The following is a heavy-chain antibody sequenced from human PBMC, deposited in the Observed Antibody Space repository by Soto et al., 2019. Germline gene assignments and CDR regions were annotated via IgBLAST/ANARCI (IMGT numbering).Heavy chain of an antibody. V-gene: IGHV3-30*04. J-gene: IGHJ5*02. Sequence: GGSLRLSCAASGFTFSSYAMHWVRQAPGKGLEWVAVISYDGSNKYYADSVKGRFTISRDNSKNTLYLQMNSLRAEDTAVYYCARDLSITKLPSNWFDPWGQGTLVTVSS. CDR3: ARDLSITKLPSNWFDP. CDR2: ISYDGSNK. CDR1: GFTFSSYA. D-gene: IGHD3-3*01.